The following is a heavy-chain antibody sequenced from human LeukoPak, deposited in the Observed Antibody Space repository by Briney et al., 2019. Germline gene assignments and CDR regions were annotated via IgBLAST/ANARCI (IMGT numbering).Heavy chain of an antibody. Sequence: PGGSLRLSCTASGFTFSNYGMHWIRQAPGEGLEWVAVISYDGSNKYYADSVKGRFTISRDNSKNTLYLQMNSLRAEDTAVYYCAKPVRDEWSFQHWGQGTLVTVSS. CDR1: GFTFSNYG. D-gene: IGHD3-3*01. J-gene: IGHJ1*01. CDR3: AKPVRDEWSFQH. V-gene: IGHV3-30*18. CDR2: ISYDGSNK.